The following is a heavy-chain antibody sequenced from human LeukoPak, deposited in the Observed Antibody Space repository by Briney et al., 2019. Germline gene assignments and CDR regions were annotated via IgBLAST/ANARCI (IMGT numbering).Heavy chain of an antibody. CDR3: ARLPYRLGEYYFDY. CDR2: IYYSGST. CDR1: GGSISSYY. V-gene: IGHV4-59*01. J-gene: IGHJ4*02. Sequence: SETLSLTCTVSGGSISSYYWSWIRQPPGKGLEWIGYIYYSGSTNYNPSLKSRVTISVDASKNQFSLKLSSVTAADTAVYYCARLPYRLGEYYFDYWGQGTLVTVSS. D-gene: IGHD3-10*01.